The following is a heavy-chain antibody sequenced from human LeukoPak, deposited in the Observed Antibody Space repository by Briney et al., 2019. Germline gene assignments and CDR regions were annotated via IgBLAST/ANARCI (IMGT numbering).Heavy chain of an antibody. J-gene: IGHJ4*02. CDR1: GFTFSSHS. CDR3: ARGPRYCSSTSCSGIVDY. D-gene: IGHD2-2*01. Sequence: GGSLRLSCAASGFTFSSHSMNWVRQTPGKGLEWISYISSSSTIIHYADSVKGRFTISRDNAKNSLYLQMNSLRAEDTALYYCARGPRYCSSTSCSGIVDYWGQGTLVTVSS. V-gene: IGHV3-48*04. CDR2: ISSSSTII.